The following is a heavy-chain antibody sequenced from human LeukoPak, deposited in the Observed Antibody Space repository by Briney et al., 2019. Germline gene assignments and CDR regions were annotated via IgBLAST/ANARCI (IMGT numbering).Heavy chain of an antibody. D-gene: IGHD2-15*01. J-gene: IGHJ3*02. CDR2: ISYDGSNK. CDR3: ASLMLGYCSGGSCYSDAFDI. V-gene: IGHV3-30*04. Sequence: SLRLSCAASGFTFSSYAMHWVRQAPGKGLEWVAVISYDGSNKYYADSVKGRFTISRDNSKNTLYLQMNSLRAEDTAVYYCASLMLGYCSGGSCYSDAFDIWGQGTMVTVSS. CDR1: GFTFSSYA.